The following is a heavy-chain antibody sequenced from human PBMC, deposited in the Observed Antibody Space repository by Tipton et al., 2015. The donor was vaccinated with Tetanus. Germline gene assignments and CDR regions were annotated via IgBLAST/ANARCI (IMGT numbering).Heavy chain of an antibody. CDR1: GFTFSDYY. V-gene: IGHV4-59*12. CDR3: ARDVFDIVVVPAAIWSVGYYGMDV. Sequence: LRLSCAASGFTFSDYYMSWIRQPPGKGLEWIGYIYYSGSTNYNPSLKSRVTISVDTSKNQFSLKLSSVTAADTAVYYCARDVFDIVVVPAAIWSVGYYGMDVWGQGTTVTVSS. CDR2: IYYSGST. J-gene: IGHJ6*02. D-gene: IGHD2-2*01.